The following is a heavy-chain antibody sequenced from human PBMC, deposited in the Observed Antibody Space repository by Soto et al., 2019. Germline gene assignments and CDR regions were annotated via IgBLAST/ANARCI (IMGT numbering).Heavy chain of an antibody. J-gene: IGHJ6*02. V-gene: IGHV4-30-4*02. CDR2: IYYSGST. CDR3: ARAEWISIPDYYYGMDV. CDR1: GGSISSDDYY. D-gene: IGHD2-21*01. Sequence: SETLSLTYTVSGGSISSDDYYWSWIRQPPGKGLEWIGHIYYSGSTYLNPSLKSRVTISVDTSKNQLSLKVNSVAGADTAVYYCARAEWISIPDYYYGMDVWGQGTTVTV.